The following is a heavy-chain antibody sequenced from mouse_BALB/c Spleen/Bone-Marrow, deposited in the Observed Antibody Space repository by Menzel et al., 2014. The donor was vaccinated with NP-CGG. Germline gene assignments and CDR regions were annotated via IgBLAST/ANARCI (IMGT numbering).Heavy chain of an antibody. CDR1: GYTFTDTW. CDR2: INPSTGYA. J-gene: IGHJ2*01. Sequence: QVQLKESGPELAKPGASVKMSCKASGYTFTDTWIHWIKQRPGQGLEWIGYINPSTGYAGYNQNFKDKATLTVDKSSSTAYMQLSSLTSEDSAVYYCARDYWGQGTTLTVSS. V-gene: IGHV1-7*01. CDR3: ARDY.